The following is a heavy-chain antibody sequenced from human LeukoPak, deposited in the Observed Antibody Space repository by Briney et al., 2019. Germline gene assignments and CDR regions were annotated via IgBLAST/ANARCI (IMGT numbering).Heavy chain of an antibody. CDR3: AKVVGVTTTDF. Sequence: GGSLRLSCAASGFTFSAYSMNWVRQAPGKGLEWVSYISTAGTTIYYADSVKGRFTISRDNVDNSLYLQMNSLRVEDTAVYYCAKVVGVTTTDFWGQGTLVTVSS. J-gene: IGHJ4*02. D-gene: IGHD1-26*01. CDR2: ISTAGTTI. CDR1: GFTFSAYS. V-gene: IGHV3-48*04.